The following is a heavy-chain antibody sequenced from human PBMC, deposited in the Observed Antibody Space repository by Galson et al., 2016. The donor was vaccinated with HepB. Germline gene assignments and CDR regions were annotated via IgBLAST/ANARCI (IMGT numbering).Heavy chain of an antibody. D-gene: IGHD3-10*02. J-gene: IGHJ4*02. CDR2: DSMDGRRK. Sequence: SLRLSCAAPGFTFSNYGMHWVRQAPGKGLEWVAADSMDGRRKFYADSVKGRFTISRDNSNNMLFLQMDSLRPDDTAVYYCAKRHEFCPPVGCSVDYWGQGTLVSVSS. CDR1: GFTFSNYG. V-gene: IGHV3-30*18. CDR3: AKRHEFCPPVGCSVDY.